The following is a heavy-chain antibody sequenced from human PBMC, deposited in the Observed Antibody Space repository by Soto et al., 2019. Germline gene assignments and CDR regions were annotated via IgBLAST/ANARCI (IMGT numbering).Heavy chain of an antibody. CDR2: INHSGST. V-gene: IGHV4-34*01. CDR1: GGSFSGYY. D-gene: IGHD6-6*01. CDR3: AVIAARNYYYYYGMDV. J-gene: IGHJ6*02. Sequence: SETLSLTCAVYGGSFSGYYWSWIRQPPGKGLEWIGEINHSGSTNYNPSLKSRVTISVDTSKNPFSLKLSSVTAADTAVYYCAVIAARNYYYYYGMDVWGQGTTVTVSS.